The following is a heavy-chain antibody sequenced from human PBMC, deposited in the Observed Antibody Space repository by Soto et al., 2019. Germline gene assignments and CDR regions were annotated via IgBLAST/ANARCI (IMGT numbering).Heavy chain of an antibody. J-gene: IGHJ4*02. CDR3: ARVVSSWYSYFDY. D-gene: IGHD6-13*01. V-gene: IGHV4-61*01. CDR1: GGSVSSGSYY. Sequence: PSETLSLTCTVSGGSVSSGSYYWSWIRQPPGKGLEWIGYIYYSGSTNYNPSLKSRVTISVDTSKNQFSLKLSSVTAADTAVYYCARVVSSWYSYFDYWGQGTLVTVSS. CDR2: IYYSGST.